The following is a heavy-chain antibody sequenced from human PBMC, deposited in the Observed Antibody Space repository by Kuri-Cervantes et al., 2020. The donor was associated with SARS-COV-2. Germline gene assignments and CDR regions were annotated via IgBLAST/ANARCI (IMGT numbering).Heavy chain of an antibody. Sequence: SGPTMVKPTQTLTLTCTFSGFSLSTSGMRVSWIRQPPGKALEWLARIDWDDDKIYSTSLKTRLTISKDTSKNQVVLTMTNMDPVDTATYYCAHSGGPGFGGYFDLWGRGPLVTVSS. J-gene: IGHJ2*01. CDR2: IDWDDDK. CDR3: AHSGGPGFGGYFDL. D-gene: IGHD3-16*01. V-gene: IGHV2-70D*14. CDR1: GFSLSTSGMR.